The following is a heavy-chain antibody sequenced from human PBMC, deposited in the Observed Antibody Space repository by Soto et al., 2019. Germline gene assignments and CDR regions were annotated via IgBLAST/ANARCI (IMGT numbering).Heavy chain of an antibody. CDR1: GFFFSSYG. D-gene: IGHD2-2*01. CDR3: AKDTRLDS. Sequence: QVQLVESGGGVVQPGRSLRLSCAASGFFFSSYGMYWVRQAPGKGLEWVAVTSYDGRNTYYADSVKGQFTISRDNSKNMLSLQMNSLRIEDTAVYYCAKDTRLDSWGQGTLVTVSS. V-gene: IGHV3-30*18. J-gene: IGHJ4*02. CDR2: TSYDGRNT.